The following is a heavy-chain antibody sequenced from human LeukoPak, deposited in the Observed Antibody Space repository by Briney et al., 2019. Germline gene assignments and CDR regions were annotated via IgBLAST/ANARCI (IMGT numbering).Heavy chain of an antibody. V-gene: IGHV1-2*02. D-gene: IGHD5-18*01. CDR1: GYTFTGYY. J-gene: IGHJ6*03. CDR3: ARDNRFGRGLWLPDYYYYMDV. Sequence: ASVKVSCKASGYTFTGYYMHWVRQAPGQGLEWMGWINPNSGGTNYAQKLQGRVTMTRDTSISTAYMELSRLRSDDTAVYYCARDNRFGRGLWLPDYYYYMDVWGKGTTVTISS. CDR2: INPNSGGT.